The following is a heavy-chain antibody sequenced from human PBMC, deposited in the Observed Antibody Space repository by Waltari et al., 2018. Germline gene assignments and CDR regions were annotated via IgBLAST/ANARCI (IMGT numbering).Heavy chain of an antibody. Sequence: QVQLQESGPGLVKPSETLSLTCTVSGGSIRSYYWGWIRQPPGKGLEWIGYIYYSGSTNYNPSLKSRVTISVDTSKNQFSLKLSSVTAADTAVYYCARVQLGAFDIWGQGTMVTVSS. CDR1: GGSIRSYY. V-gene: IGHV4-59*01. D-gene: IGHD3-10*01. J-gene: IGHJ3*02. CDR2: IYYSGST. CDR3: ARVQLGAFDI.